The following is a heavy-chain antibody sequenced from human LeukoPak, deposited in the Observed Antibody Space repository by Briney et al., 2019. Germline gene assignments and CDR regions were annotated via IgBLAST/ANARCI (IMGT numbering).Heavy chain of an antibody. D-gene: IGHD3-22*01. CDR2: IDNAGSIT. Sequence: GGSLRLSCAASGFTFSNYWIHWVRQAPGKGLVWVSRIDNAGSITTYADSVKGRFTISRDNAENTLYLQMNSLRVEDTAVYYCARGSTYYDSSGQVPFDYWGRGTLVTVSS. CDR3: ARGSTYYDSSGQVPFDY. J-gene: IGHJ4*02. V-gene: IGHV3-74*03. CDR1: GFTFSNYW.